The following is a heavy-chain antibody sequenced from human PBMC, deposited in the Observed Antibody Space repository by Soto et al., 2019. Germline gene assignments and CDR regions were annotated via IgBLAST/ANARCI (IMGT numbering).Heavy chain of an antibody. D-gene: IGHD3-22*01. V-gene: IGHV3-30*19. CDR1: GFTFSSFG. CDR2: ISYNGNFE. J-gene: IGHJ4*02. Sequence: GGSLRLSCAASGFTFSSFGMHWVRQAPGKGLEWVATISYNGNFEDYADSVKGRFTISRDNPKNTLYLQMNSLRAEDTAVYYFARYYNDGTGRFVYVDQGALVTVSS. CDR3: ARYYNDGTGRFVY.